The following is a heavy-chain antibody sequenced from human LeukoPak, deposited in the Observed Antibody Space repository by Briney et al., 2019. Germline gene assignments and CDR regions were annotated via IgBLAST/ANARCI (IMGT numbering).Heavy chain of an antibody. CDR2: ISTYNGNT. V-gene: IGHV1-18*01. CDR3: ARDRYPYAFDI. J-gene: IGHJ3*02. CDR1: GYTFTNYG. Sequence: ASVKVSCKASGYTFTNYGISWVRQAPGQGLEWMGWISTYNGNTNYVQKLQGRVTMTTDTSTSTAYMELSSLRSEDTAVYYCARDRYPYAFDIWGQGTMVTVSS. D-gene: IGHD3-9*01.